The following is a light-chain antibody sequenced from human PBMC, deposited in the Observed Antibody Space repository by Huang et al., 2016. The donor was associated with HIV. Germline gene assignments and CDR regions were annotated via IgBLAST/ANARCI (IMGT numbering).Light chain of an antibody. Sequence: DIQMTQSASTLSASVGDRVTITCRASQSISSWLAWYQQKPVKAPNLLIYKASTLESGVPSRFSGSGSGTEFTLTISSLQPDDFATYYCHHYNSYSGAFGQGTKVEMK. CDR1: QSISSW. CDR2: KAS. J-gene: IGKJ1*01. CDR3: HHYNSYSGA. V-gene: IGKV1-5*03.